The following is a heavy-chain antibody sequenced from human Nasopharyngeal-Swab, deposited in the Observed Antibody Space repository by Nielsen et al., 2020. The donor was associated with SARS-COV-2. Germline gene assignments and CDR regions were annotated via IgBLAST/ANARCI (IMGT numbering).Heavy chain of an antibody. V-gene: IGHV1-8*01. CDR1: GYTFTSYD. CDR2: MNPNSGNT. D-gene: IGHD3-10*01. Sequence: ASVTVSCKASGYTFTSYDINWVRQATGQGLEWMGWMNPNSGNTGYAQKFQGRVTMTRNTSISTAYLELSSLRSEDTAVYYCARRVYGSGSYRLDYWGQGTLVTVSS. CDR3: ARRVYGSGSYRLDY. J-gene: IGHJ4*02.